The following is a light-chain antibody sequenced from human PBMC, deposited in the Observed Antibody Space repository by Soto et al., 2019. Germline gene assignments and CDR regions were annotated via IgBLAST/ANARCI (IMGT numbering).Light chain of an antibody. CDR1: QSISSSY. CDR2: GAS. V-gene: IGKV3-20*01. J-gene: IGKJ1*01. Sequence: EIGLTQSPGTLSLSPGERATLSCRASQSISSSYLAWYQQNPGQAPRPLIYGASSRATGIPDRFSGSGSGTDVTLTISRLEPEDFAVYSCQQYVSSPWTFGQGTKVAIK. CDR3: QQYVSSPWT.